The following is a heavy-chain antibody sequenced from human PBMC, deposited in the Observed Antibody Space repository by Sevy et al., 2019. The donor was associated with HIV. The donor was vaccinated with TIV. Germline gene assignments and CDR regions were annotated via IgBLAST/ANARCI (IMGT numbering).Heavy chain of an antibody. CDR2: ITSSGDTI. V-gene: IGHV3-11*01. CDR1: GFTFSDYY. Sequence: GGSLRLSCAASGFTFSDYYMTWIRQAPGKGLEWVAYITSSGDTIYYADSVKGLFTISRDNAKNSLYLQMNNLRAEDTAVYYCAREYDYSHYAFDYWGQGTLVTVSS. J-gene: IGHJ4*02. CDR3: AREYDYSHYAFDY. D-gene: IGHD4-4*01.